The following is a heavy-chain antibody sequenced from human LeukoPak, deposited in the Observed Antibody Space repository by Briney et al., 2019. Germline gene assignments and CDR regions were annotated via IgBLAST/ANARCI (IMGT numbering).Heavy chain of an antibody. V-gene: IGHV4-61*02. CDR1: GGSISSGSYY. Sequence: SETLSLTCTVSGGSISSGSYYWSWIRQPAGKGLEWIGRIYTSGSTNYNPSLKSRVTISVDTSKNQFSLKLSSVTAADTAVYYCARDHGLIVPSPWFDPWGQGTLVTVSS. CDR2: IYTSGST. J-gene: IGHJ5*02. CDR3: ARDHGLIVPSPWFDP. D-gene: IGHD3-22*01.